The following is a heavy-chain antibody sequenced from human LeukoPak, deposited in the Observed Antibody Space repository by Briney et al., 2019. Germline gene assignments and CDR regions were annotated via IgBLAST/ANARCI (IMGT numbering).Heavy chain of an antibody. D-gene: IGHD6-13*01. CDR3: ARGNAPRFSSSWYPRYFDY. V-gene: IGHV3-74*01. Sequence: PGGSLRLSCAASGFTFSSYWMHWVRQAPGKGLVWVSRIKSDGSSTSYADSVKGRFTISRDNAKNSLYLQMNSLRAEDTAVYYCARGNAPRFSSSWYPRYFDYWGQGTLVTVSS. CDR2: IKSDGSST. J-gene: IGHJ4*02. CDR1: GFTFSSYW.